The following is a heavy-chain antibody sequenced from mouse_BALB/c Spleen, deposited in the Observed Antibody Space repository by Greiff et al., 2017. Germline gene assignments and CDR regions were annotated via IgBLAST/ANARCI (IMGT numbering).Heavy chain of an antibody. D-gene: IGHD1-1*01. J-gene: IGHJ2*01. V-gene: IGHV2-4-1*01. CDR2: LWSGGST. CDR3: ARNYYGSSYFDY. CDR1: GFSLPRSG. Sequence: VQLQQSGPGLVQPSQSLSITCTASGFSLPRSGVPWVRQSPGKGLAWLGVLWSGGSTDYNAAFISRLSISKDNSKSQVFFKMNSLQADDTAIYYCARNYYGSSYFDYWGQGTTLTVAS.